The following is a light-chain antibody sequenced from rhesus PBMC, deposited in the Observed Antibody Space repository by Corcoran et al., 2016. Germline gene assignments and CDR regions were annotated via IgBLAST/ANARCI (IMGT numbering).Light chain of an antibody. Sequence: DIQMTQSPSSLSASVGDRVTITCQASQGINKNFAWYQQKPGKVPTNLPYQASTLQSGVPSRFRGSGSGTDFTLTISSLQPEDFATYYCQHGYGTPFTFGPGTKLDIK. CDR1: QGINKN. V-gene: IGKV1-25*01. CDR3: QHGYGTPFT. J-gene: IGKJ3*01. CDR2: QAS.